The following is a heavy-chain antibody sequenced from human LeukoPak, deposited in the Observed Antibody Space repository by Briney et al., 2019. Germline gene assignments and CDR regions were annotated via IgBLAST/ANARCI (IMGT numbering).Heavy chain of an antibody. Sequence: PSETLSLTCTVSGGSMSRYYWTWNRQSPGKGLEWIGYIYYSGSTNYNPSLKSRVTISIDTSKNQFSLKLSSVTAADTAVYYCVRDHRSLFDNWGQGILVTVSS. J-gene: IGHJ4*02. V-gene: IGHV4-59*01. D-gene: IGHD1-26*01. CDR1: GGSMSRYY. CDR2: IYYSGST. CDR3: VRDHRSLFDN.